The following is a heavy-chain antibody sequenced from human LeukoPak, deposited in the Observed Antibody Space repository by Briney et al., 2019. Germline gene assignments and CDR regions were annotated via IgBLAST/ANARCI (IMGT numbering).Heavy chain of an antibody. D-gene: IGHD5-12*01. CDR1: GYTFTGYY. Sequence: GASVKVSCKASGYTFTGYYMHWVRQAPGQGLEWMGWINPNSGGTNYAQKFQGRVTMTRDTSISTAYMELSRLRSDDTAVYYCARVPSGYDSPGRYWGQGTLVTVSS. J-gene: IGHJ4*02. CDR3: ARVPSGYDSPGRY. V-gene: IGHV1-2*02. CDR2: INPNSGGT.